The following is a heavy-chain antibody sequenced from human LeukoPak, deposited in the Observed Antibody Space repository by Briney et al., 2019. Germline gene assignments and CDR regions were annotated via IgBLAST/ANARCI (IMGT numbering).Heavy chain of an antibody. V-gene: IGHV3-30*02. J-gene: IGHJ4*02. CDR3: ARGLGITGTNFDF. D-gene: IGHD1-7*01. CDR2: IRYDGSNK. CDR1: RFTFSSYG. Sequence: GGSLRLSCAASRFTFSSYGMHWVRQAPGKGLEWVAFIRYDGSNKYYADSVKGRFTISRDNAKNSLYLQMTSLRAEDTAVYYCARGLGITGTNFDFWGQGTLVTVSS.